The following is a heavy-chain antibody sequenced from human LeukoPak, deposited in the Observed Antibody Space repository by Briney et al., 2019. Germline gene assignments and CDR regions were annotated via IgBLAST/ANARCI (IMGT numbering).Heavy chain of an antibody. J-gene: IGHJ4*02. CDR1: GFSFSNNY. D-gene: IGHD1-1*01. CDR3: ARGQNVPA. CDR2: IYSGGST. V-gene: IGHV3-53*01. Sequence: GGSLRLSCAASGFSFSNNYMNWVRQAPGKGLEWVSVIYSGGSTYYADSVKGRFTISRDNSKNTLYLQMNSLRAEDTAVYYCARGQNVPAWGQGTLVTVSS.